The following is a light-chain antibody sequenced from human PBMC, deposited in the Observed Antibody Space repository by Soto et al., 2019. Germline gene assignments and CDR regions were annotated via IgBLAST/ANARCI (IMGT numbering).Light chain of an antibody. J-gene: IGKJ1*01. V-gene: IGKV3-15*01. CDR2: GAS. CDR1: QSVSSN. Sequence: EIVMTQSPATLSVSPGKRATLSCRASQSVSSNLAWYQQKPGQTPRLLIYGASTRATGIPARFSGSGSGTEFTLTISSLQSEDFAVYYCQQYNNWPRTFGQGTKVEIK. CDR3: QQYNNWPRT.